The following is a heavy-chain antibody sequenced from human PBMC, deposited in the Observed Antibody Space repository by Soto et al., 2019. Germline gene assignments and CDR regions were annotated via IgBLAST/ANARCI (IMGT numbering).Heavy chain of an antibody. CDR2: ISSNGGST. V-gene: IGHV3-64D*08. CDR1: GFTFSSYA. CDR3: TPLGYCSSTSCYARPYYYYGMDV. Sequence: GGSLRLSCSASGFTFSSYAMHWVRQAPGKGLEYVSAISSNGGSTYYADSVKGRFTISRDNSKNTLYLQMSSLRAEDTAVYYGTPLGYCSSTSCYARPYYYYGMDVWGQGTTVTVSS. D-gene: IGHD2-2*01. J-gene: IGHJ6*02.